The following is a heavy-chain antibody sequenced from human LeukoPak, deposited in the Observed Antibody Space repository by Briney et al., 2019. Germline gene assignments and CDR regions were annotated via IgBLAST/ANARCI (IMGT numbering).Heavy chain of an antibody. V-gene: IGHV3-9*01. J-gene: IGHJ4*02. CDR1: GFTFNDYA. CDR3: AKDVSRHSSGWYYFDC. Sequence: GGSLRLSCAASGFTFNDYAMHWVRQAPGKGLEWVSGISWNSGNIGYADSVRGRFTISRDNAKSFLYLQMNSLRAEDTAFYFCAKDVSRHSSGWYYFDCWGQGTLVTVSS. CDR2: ISWNSGNI. D-gene: IGHD6-19*01.